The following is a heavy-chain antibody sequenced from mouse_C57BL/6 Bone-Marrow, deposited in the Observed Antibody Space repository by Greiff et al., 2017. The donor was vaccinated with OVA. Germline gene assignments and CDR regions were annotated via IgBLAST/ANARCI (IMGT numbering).Heavy chain of an antibody. J-gene: IGHJ1*03. V-gene: IGHV5-4*03. CDR3: ARGGPYDDYDVNWDFDV. D-gene: IGHD2-4*01. Sequence: EVKLVESGGGLVKPGGSLKLSCAASGFTFSSYAMSWVRQTPEKRLEWVATISDGGSYTYYTYNVKGRFTFSRDNAKNNLYRQMSHLKSEDTAMYYCARGGPYDDYDVNWDFDVWGTGTTVTVSS. CDR1: GFTFSSYA. CDR2: ISDGGSYT.